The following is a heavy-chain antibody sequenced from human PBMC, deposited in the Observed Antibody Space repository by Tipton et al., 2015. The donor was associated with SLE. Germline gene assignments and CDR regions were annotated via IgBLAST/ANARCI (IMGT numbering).Heavy chain of an antibody. V-gene: IGHV3-23*01. Sequence: SLRLSCAASGVTIRNKYMSWIRQAPGKGLEWVSASGGSGGGTYYADSVEGRFTISRDNSRNTLFLQMDSLTAEDTAIYFCAKDLWSGSRPAAFDIWGQGTMVTVSS. J-gene: IGHJ3*02. D-gene: IGHD1-26*01. CDR1: GVTIRNKY. CDR3: AKDLWSGSRPAAFDI. CDR2: SGGSGGGT.